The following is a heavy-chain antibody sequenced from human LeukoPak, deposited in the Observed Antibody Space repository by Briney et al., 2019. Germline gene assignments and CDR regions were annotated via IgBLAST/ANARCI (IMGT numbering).Heavy chain of an antibody. Sequence: SETLSLTCTVSGGSTSSYYWSWIRQPAGKGLEWIGRIYISGSTNYNPSLKSRVTMSVDTSKNQFSLKLSSVTAADTAVYYCARDRGTWNDDGFDYWGQGTLVTVSS. CDR2: IYISGST. CDR1: GGSTSSYY. D-gene: IGHD1-1*01. V-gene: IGHV4-4*07. CDR3: ARDRGTWNDDGFDY. J-gene: IGHJ4*02.